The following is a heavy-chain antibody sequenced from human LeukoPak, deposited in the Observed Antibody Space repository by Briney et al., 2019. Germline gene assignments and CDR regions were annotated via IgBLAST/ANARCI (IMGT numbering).Heavy chain of an antibody. CDR1: GFTFSSYS. CDR2: ISSPSRVI. Sequence: PGGSLRLFCAASGFTFSSYSMNWVRQAPGKGLEWISYISSPSRVIYYADSVKGRFTISRDNAKNSLYLQMNSLRAEDTAVYYCVKGRLGELSLFPDWGQGTLVTVSS. D-gene: IGHD3-16*02. J-gene: IGHJ4*02. V-gene: IGHV3-48*01. CDR3: VKGRLGELSLFPD.